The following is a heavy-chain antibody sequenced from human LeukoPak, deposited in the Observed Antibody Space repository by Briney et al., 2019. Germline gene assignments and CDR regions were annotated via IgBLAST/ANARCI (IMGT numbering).Heavy chain of an antibody. V-gene: IGHV4-31*11. J-gene: IGHJ4*02. CDR1: GGSFSGYY. CDR2: IYYSGST. D-gene: IGHD3-22*01. CDR3: ARENYYDSSGSFDY. Sequence: SETLSLTCAVYGGSFSGYYWSWIRQHPGKGLEWIGYIYYSGSTYYNPSLKSRVTISVDTSKNQFSLKLSSVTAADTAVYYCARENYYDSSGSFDYWGQGTLVTVSS.